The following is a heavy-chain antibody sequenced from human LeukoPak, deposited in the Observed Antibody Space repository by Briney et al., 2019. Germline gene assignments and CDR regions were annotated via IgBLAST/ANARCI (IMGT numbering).Heavy chain of an antibody. V-gene: IGHV3-48*01. Sequence: PGGSLRLSCAASGFTLSSYSMNWVRQAPGKGPEWVSYISPTGSTIYYADSVRGRFTISRDNSKNTLYLQMNSLGAEDTAVYYCAKTYYDILTGYYLDYWGQGTLVTVSS. D-gene: IGHD3-9*01. CDR2: ISPTGSTI. J-gene: IGHJ4*02. CDR3: AKTYYDILTGYYLDY. CDR1: GFTLSSYS.